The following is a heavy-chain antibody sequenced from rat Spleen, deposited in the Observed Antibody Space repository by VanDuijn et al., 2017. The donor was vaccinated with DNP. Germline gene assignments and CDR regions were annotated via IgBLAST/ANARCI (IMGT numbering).Heavy chain of an antibody. CDR1: GFTFSNYY. J-gene: IGHJ2*01. CDR3: TRDGPPYYGVPFDY. Sequence: EVQLVESGGGLVQPGRSLKLSCVASGFTFSNYYMAWVRQAPKKSLEWVATISYDGSDTYYRDSMKGRFTISRDNAKSTLYLQMDSLRSEDTATYYCTRDGPPYYGVPFDYWGQGVMVTVSS. CDR2: ISYDGSDT. V-gene: IGHV5-7*01. D-gene: IGHD1-7*01.